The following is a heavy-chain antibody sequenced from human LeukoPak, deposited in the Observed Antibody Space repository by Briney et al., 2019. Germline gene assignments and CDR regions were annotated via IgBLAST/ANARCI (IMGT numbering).Heavy chain of an antibody. CDR1: GYTFTDYY. Sequence: GASVKVSCKTSGYTFTDYYMHWVRQAPGQGLEWMGWINTNSGATNYAQKFHGRVTMTRDTSITTAYMELSRLRSDDTAVYYCMIPPGVGTTTDYWGQGTLVTVSS. J-gene: IGHJ4*02. V-gene: IGHV1-2*02. CDR2: INTNSGAT. D-gene: IGHD1-26*01. CDR3: MIPPGVGTTTDY.